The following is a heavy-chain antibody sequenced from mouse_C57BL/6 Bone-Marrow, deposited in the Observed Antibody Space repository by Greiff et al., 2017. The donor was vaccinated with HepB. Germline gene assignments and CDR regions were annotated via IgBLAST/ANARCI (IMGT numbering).Heavy chain of an antibody. D-gene: IGHD2-4*01. CDR2: IWGVGST. J-gene: IGHJ3*01. CDR1: GFSLTSYG. Sequence: VQLVESGPGLVAPSQSLSITCTVSGFSLTSYGVDWVRQSPGKGLEWLGVIWGVGSTNYNSALKSRLSISKDNSKSQVFLKMNSLQTDDTAMYYCASIYYDLTWFAYWGQGTLVTVSA. V-gene: IGHV2-6*01. CDR3: ASIYYDLTWFAY.